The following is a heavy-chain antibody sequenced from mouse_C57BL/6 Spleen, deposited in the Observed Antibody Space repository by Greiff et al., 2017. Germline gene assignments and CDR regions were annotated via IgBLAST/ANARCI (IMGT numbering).Heavy chain of an antibody. D-gene: IGHD1-1*01. Sequence: EVQLVESGGGLVKPGGSLKLSCAASGFTFSDYGLHWVRQAPEKGLEWVAYISSGSSTSYYADTVKGRFTISRDNAKNTLFLQMTSLRSEDTAMYDCASRITTVVAPLEFAYWGQGTLVTVSA. CDR3: ASRITTVVAPLEFAY. CDR2: ISSGSSTS. CDR1: GFTFSDYG. J-gene: IGHJ3*01. V-gene: IGHV5-17*01.